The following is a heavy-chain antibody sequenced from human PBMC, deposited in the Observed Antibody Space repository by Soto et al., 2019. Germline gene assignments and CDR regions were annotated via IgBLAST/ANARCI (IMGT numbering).Heavy chain of an antibody. CDR1: GFTFSSYS. Sequence: VQLVESGGGLVKPGGSLRLSCAASGFTFSSYSMNWVRQAPGKGLEWVSSISSSSSYIYYADSVKGRFTISRDNAKNSLYLQINRLRADDTAVYYCASDRGRLVRVGWFDPWGQGTLVTVSS. J-gene: IGHJ5*02. CDR3: ASDRGRLVRVGWFDP. D-gene: IGHD6-6*01. V-gene: IGHV3-21*01. CDR2: ISSSSSYI.